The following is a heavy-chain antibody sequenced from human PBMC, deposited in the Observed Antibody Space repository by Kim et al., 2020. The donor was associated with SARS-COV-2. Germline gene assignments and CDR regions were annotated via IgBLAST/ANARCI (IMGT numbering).Heavy chain of an antibody. Sequence: SETLSLSCTVSGVSLSGSGGSWGLGFIRQPPGRGLEWIGNIYSGCEFSFNPPLTIPVTMSANPSSYQFSLLLASVTAAYSSVSFCASIFSSYYYLYV. CDR3: ASIFSSYYYLYV. V-gene: IGHV4-39*01. CDR2: IYSGCEF. D-gene: IGHD3-9*01. J-gene: IGHJ6*01. CDR1: GVSLSGSGGS.